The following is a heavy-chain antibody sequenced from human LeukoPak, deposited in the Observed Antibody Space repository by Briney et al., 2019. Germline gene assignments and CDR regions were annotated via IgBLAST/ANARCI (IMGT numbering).Heavy chain of an antibody. CDR1: VGSLGSFY. J-gene: IGHJ4*02. V-gene: IGHV4-4*07. CDR2: IYTSGST. CDR3: ATGDGYNSFDY. D-gene: IGHD5-24*01. Sequence: SETLSLTCSVSVGSLGSFYWSWIRQPPGKGLEWIGRIYTSGSTNYNSSLKSRVTMSVDTSKNQVSLKLSSVTAADTAVYYCATGDGYNSFDYWGQGTLVTVSS.